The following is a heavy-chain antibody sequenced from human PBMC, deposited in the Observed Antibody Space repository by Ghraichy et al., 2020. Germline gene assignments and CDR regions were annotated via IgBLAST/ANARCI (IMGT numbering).Heavy chain of an antibody. CDR1: GFTFSSYA. CDR3: AKDGAGWELLVWFGP. CDR2: ISGSGGST. Sequence: GGSLRLSCAASGFTFSSYAMSWVRQAPGKGLEWVSAISGSGGSTYYADSVKGRFTISRDNSKKTLYLQMNSLRAEDTAVYYCAKDGAGWELLVWFGPWGQGTLVTVSS. D-gene: IGHD1-26*01. J-gene: IGHJ5*02. V-gene: IGHV3-23*01.